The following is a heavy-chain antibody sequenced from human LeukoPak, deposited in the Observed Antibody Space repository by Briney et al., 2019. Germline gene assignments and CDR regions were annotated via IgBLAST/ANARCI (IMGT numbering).Heavy chain of an antibody. V-gene: IGHV4-59*08. CDR3: ARGPIDYDSSGLFDP. Sequence: SETLSLTCTVSGGSISSYYWSWIRQPPGKGLEWISYIYYSGNTDYNPSLKSRVTISVDTSKNQFSLKLSSVTAADTAVYYCARGPIDYDSSGLFDPWGQGTLVTVSS. D-gene: IGHD3-22*01. CDR2: IYYSGNT. J-gene: IGHJ5*02. CDR1: GGSISSYY.